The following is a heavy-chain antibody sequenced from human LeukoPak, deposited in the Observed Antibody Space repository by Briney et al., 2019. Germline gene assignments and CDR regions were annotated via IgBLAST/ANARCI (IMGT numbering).Heavy chain of an antibody. V-gene: IGHV1-24*01. CDR3: ATLAERVLRFLAWMGA. D-gene: IGHD3-3*01. Sequence: EASVKVSSTVSGYTLKELSLHWVRQTPGKGLEWMGGFAPEEGETIYAQKFRGRVTMTEDTSTDTAYMELSSLRSEDTAVYYCATLAERVLRFLAWMGAWGQGTLVTVSS. CDR2: FAPEEGET. J-gene: IGHJ5*02. CDR1: GYTLKELS.